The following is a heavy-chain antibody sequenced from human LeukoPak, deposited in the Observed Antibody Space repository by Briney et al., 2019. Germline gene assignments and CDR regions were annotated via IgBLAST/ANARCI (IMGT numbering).Heavy chain of an antibody. CDR3: ARRRAASWSFDS. J-gene: IGHJ4*02. CDR2: IYTDGRT. Sequence: GGSLRLSCAASGFTVSSNYMGWVRQAPGKGLEWVSVIYTDGRTYSADSMKGRFTLSRDNSKNTLYLQMRSLRAEDTAVYYCARRRAASWSFDSGGQGTLVTVSS. D-gene: IGHD6-13*01. CDR1: GFTVSSNY. V-gene: IGHV3-66*04.